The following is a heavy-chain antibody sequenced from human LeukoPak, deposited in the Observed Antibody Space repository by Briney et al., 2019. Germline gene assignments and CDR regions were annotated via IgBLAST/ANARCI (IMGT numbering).Heavy chain of an antibody. V-gene: IGHV4-34*01. CDR1: GGSFSGYY. D-gene: IGHD4-17*01. J-gene: IGHJ4*02. CDR2: INHSGST. CDR3: ARHVYGEFGPGDY. Sequence: KPSETLSLTCAVYGGSFSGYYWSWIRQPPGKGLEWIGEINHSGSTNYNPSLKSRVTISVDTSKNQFSLKLSSVTAADTAVYYCARHVYGEFGPGDYWGQGILVTVSS.